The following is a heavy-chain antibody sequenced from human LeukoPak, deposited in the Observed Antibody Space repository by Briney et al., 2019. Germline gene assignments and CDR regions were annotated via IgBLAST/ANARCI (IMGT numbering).Heavy chain of an antibody. J-gene: IGHJ4*02. CDR3: ARDRVHDFLTGSFGY. Sequence: PGGSLRLSCAASGFTFSSYSLNWVRQAPGKGLEWVSSITSSSGYIYYADSVKGRFTISRDNAKNSLYLQMNSLGAEDTAVYYCARDRVHDFLTGSFGYWGQGTLVTVSS. D-gene: IGHD3-9*01. CDR2: ITSSSGYI. V-gene: IGHV3-21*01. CDR1: GFTFSSYS.